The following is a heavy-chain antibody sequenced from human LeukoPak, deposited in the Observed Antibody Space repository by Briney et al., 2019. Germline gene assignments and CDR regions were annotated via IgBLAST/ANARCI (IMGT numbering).Heavy chain of an antibody. J-gene: IGHJ4*02. D-gene: IGHD3-22*01. CDR3: ARSFSPNYYDLLDY. CDR1: GGSISTYY. V-gene: IGHV4-59*01. Sequence: SETLSLTCTVSGGSISTYYWSWIRQPPGKGLEWIGYIYYSGSTNYNPSLKSRVTISLDTSKNQFSLKLNSVAAADTAMYYCARSFSPNYYDLLDYWGQGTLVTVSS. CDR2: IYYSGST.